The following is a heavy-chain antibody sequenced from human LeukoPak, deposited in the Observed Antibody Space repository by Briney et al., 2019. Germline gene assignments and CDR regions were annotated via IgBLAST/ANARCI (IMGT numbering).Heavy chain of an antibody. CDR2: ISGSGGST. CDR1: GFTFSSYA. D-gene: IGHD5-18*01. Sequence: GASLRLSCAASGFTFSSYAMSWVRQAPGKGLEWVSAISGSGGSTYYADSVKGRFTISRDNSKNTLYLQMNSLRAEDTAAYYCAKDARVDTAMVLYTHFDYWGQGTLVTVSS. CDR3: AKDARVDTAMVLYTHFDY. J-gene: IGHJ4*02. V-gene: IGHV3-23*01.